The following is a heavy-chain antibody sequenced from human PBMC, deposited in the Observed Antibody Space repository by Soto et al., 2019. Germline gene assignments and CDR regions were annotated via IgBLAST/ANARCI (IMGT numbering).Heavy chain of an antibody. CDR3: ARVTEGFDF. V-gene: IGHV1-18*01. D-gene: IGHD2-21*02. J-gene: IGHJ4*02. CDR1: GYTFANYG. CDR2: ISPYTGNT. Sequence: QVHLEQSGAEVKKPGASVNVSCKASGYTFANYGFTWVRQAPGQGLEWMGWISPYTGNTDYAQKFQGRVTMTTDTSTRTAYMELGSLTSDDTAVYSCARVTEGFDFWGQGTLVTVSS.